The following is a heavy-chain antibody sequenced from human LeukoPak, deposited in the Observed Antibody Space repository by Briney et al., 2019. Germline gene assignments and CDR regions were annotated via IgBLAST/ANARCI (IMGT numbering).Heavy chain of an antibody. D-gene: IGHD4-23*01. J-gene: IGHJ4*02. V-gene: IGHV3-7*01. CDR1: GFTFTTYW. Sequence: GGSLRLSCAASGFTFTTYWMTWVRQAPGEGLEGVGNIKEDGSEEYYVDSVKGRFTISRDNAKNSLYLQMHSLRAEDTAVYYCARDWPGYGGYDSWGQGTLVTVSS. CDR3: ARDWPGYGGYDS. CDR2: IKEDGSEE.